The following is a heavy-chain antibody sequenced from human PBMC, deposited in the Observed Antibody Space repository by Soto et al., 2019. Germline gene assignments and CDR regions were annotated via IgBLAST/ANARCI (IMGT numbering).Heavy chain of an antibody. Sequence: GGSLRLSGAACGFSFSTYDMHWVRQAPGKRLEWVAVISYGGSNPYYVDSVKGRFSISRDNSKNTLYLQMHSLRAEDTAVYYCARDARADSYMDAWGKGTTLTISS. CDR3: ARDARADSYMDA. J-gene: IGHJ6*03. V-gene: IGHV3-33*01. CDR2: ISYGGSNP. CDR1: GFSFSTYD.